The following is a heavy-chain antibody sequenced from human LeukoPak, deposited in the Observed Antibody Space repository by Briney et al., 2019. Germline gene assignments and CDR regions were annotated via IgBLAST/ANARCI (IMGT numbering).Heavy chain of an antibody. CDR3: ARDGGQSYDLLTGYYNNDWFDP. V-gene: IGHV1-18*01. CDR1: GYTFTSYG. D-gene: IGHD3-9*01. CDR2: ISAYDANT. J-gene: IGHJ5*02. Sequence: GASVKVSCKASGYTFTSYGISCVRQAPGQGLEWMGWISAYDANTNYAQNLQGRVTLTTDTSTSTAYMELRNLRSDDTAVYYCARDGGQSYDLLTGYYNNDWFDPWGQGTLVTVSS.